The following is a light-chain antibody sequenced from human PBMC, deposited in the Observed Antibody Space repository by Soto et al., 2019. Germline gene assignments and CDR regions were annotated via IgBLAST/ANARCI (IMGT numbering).Light chain of an antibody. CDR3: QQTESYPST. Sequence: IQFTQYPSSLSASVGARVTITCPASQDISSFLAWYQQKPGKAPKXXSFAASTLQSGVPSRFRGSGSGTDFTLTISSLQPEDFETYYCQQTESYPSTFGGGTKVDIK. CDR2: AAS. CDR1: QDISSF. J-gene: IGKJ4*01. V-gene: IGKV1-9*01.